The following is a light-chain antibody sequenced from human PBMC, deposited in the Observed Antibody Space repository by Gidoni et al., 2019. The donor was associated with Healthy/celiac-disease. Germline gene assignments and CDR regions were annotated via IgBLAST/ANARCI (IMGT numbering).Light chain of an antibody. V-gene: IGKV1-39*01. J-gene: IGKJ4*02. Sequence: DIQMTQSQSSLSASVGDRVTITCRASQSISSYLNWYQQKPGKAPKLLIYAASSLQSGVPSRFSGSGSGTDFTLTISRLQPEDFATYYCQQSYSTPPTFGGGTKVEIK. CDR2: AAS. CDR1: QSISSY. CDR3: QQSYSTPPT.